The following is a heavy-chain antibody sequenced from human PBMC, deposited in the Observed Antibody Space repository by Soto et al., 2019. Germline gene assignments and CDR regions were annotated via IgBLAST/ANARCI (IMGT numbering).Heavy chain of an antibody. CDR3: TTHGDLLFDY. CDR2: MKSKRDGGTT. CDR1: GFTFSNAW. Sequence: EVQLVESGGGLVKPGGSLRLSCAASGFTFSNAWMSWVRQAPGKGLEWVGRMKSKRDGGTTEYAAPVKGRFTISRDNSNNTLYLQMNSLKTEDTAVYYCTTHGDLLFDYWGQGTLVTVSS. V-gene: IGHV3-15*01. D-gene: IGHD4-17*01. J-gene: IGHJ4*02.